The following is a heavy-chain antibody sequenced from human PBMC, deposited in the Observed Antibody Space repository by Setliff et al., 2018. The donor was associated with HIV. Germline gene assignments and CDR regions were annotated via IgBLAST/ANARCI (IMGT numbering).Heavy chain of an antibody. J-gene: IGHJ5*02. D-gene: IGHD3-10*01. V-gene: IGHV1-8*02. CDR2: ISPNTGDT. CDR1: GSTSSTDA. CDR3: ARGGYYTSGTWFDP. Sequence: ASVKVSCKASGSTSSTDAISWVRQAPGQGLEWMGWISPNTGDTGIALKFQGRVTMTRDTSTSTTYLELDRLTYDDTAIYYCARGGYYTSGTWFDPWGQGTLVTVSS.